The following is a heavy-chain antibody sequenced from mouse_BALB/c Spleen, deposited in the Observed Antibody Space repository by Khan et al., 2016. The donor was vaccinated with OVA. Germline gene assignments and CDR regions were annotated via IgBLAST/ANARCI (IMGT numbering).Heavy chain of an antibody. D-gene: IGHD1-1*01. CDR1: GYTFSNSW. Sequence: QVQLQQSGAELVRPGSSVTISCKATGYTFSNSWMNWVKQRPGQGLEWIGQIFPGNENADYNGKFKGKATLTADKSSRTAYMQLTSLTSEDSAVYCCASYFGSRFAYWGQGTLVTVSA. V-gene: IGHV1-80*01. J-gene: IGHJ3*01. CDR3: ASYFGSRFAY. CDR2: IFPGNENA.